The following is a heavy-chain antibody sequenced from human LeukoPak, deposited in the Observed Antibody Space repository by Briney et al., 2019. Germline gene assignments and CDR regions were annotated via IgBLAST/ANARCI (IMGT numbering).Heavy chain of an antibody. J-gene: IGHJ3*02. CDR3: ARDSSDWRAFDI. Sequence: PSETLSLTCAVYGGSFSGYYWSWIRQPPGKGLEWIGEINHSGSTNYNPSLKSRVTISVDTSKKQFSLKLSSVTAADTAVYYCARDSSDWRAFDIWGQGTMVTVSS. CDR2: INHSGST. V-gene: IGHV4-34*01. D-gene: IGHD6-6*01. CDR1: GGSFSGYY.